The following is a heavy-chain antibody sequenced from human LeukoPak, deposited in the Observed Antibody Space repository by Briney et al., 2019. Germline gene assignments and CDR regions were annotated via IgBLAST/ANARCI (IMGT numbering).Heavy chain of an antibody. CDR3: ARVSRVGGIRAFDI. CDR1: GYTFTCYY. Sequence: AGVTVSFTGSGYTFTCYYMHWVRQAPGQGREWVGWINTNSGGTNNAQKFQGRVTMTRDTSISTAYMELSRLKSDDTAVYYCARVSRVGGIRAFDIWGQGTMVTVSS. CDR2: INTNSGGT. D-gene: IGHD3-16*01. V-gene: IGHV1-2*02. J-gene: IGHJ3*02.